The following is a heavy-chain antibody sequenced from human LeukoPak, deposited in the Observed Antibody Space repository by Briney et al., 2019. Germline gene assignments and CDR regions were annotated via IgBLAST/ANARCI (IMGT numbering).Heavy chain of an antibody. V-gene: IGHV1-69*05. D-gene: IGHD5-18*01. CDR1: GGTFSSYA. J-gene: IGHJ5*02. CDR2: IIPIFGTA. CDR3: ARENLLQYSYGPHWFDP. Sequence: SVKVSCKASGGTFSSYAISWVRQAPGQGLEWMGGIIPIFGTANYAQKFQGRVTITTDESTSTAYMELSSLRSEDTAVYYCARENLLQYSYGPHWFDPWGQGTLVTVSS.